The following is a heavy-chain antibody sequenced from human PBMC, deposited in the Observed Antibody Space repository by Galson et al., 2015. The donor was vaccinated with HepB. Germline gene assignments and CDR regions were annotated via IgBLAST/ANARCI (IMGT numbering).Heavy chain of an antibody. Sequence: SLRLSCAASGFTFSNYAMHWARQVPGKGLEWVAVLSYDGGSKLYADSVKGRFIISRDNSKNTLHLQMNSLTAEDTAVYYCAREQRYGSASTCPSSRDIFGYWGQGTLVTFSS. CDR2: LSYDGGSK. V-gene: IGHV3-30*03. CDR1: GFTFSNYA. CDR3: AREQRYGSASTCPSSRDIFGY. D-gene: IGHD5-18*01. J-gene: IGHJ4*02.